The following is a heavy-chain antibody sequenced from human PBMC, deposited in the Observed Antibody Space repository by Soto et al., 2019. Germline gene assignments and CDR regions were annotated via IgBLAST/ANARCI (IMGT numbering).Heavy chain of an antibody. CDR3: TKGFQGGQRLGNYFDN. V-gene: IGHV3-9*01. J-gene: IGHJ4*02. CDR1: GFTFGNHI. CDR2: ISWNSENI. D-gene: IGHD6-19*01. Sequence: GGSLRLSCAASGFTFGNHIMHWVRQAPGKGLEWVSAISWNSENIAYSDSVKGRITVSRDNANNSLYLQMSSLSPEDTAFYYCTKGFQGGQRLGNYFDNWGQGTLVTVS.